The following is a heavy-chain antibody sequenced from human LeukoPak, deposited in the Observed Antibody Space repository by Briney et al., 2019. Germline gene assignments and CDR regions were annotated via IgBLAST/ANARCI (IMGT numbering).Heavy chain of an antibody. CDR1: GFTFSSYG. D-gene: IGHD4-17*01. J-gene: IGHJ4*02. Sequence: GGSLRLSCAASGFTFSSYGMTWVRQAPGKGREMVANIRPDGAATYYVVSVKGRFTISRDNAKNSLYLQMNSLRAEDTALYHCARGDMTTVRFWGQGSLVTVSS. V-gene: IGHV3-7*01. CDR2: IRPDGAAT. CDR3: ARGDMTTVRF.